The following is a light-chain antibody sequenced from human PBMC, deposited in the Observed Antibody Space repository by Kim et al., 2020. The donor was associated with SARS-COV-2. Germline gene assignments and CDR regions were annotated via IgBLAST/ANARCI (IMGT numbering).Light chain of an antibody. J-gene: IGLJ3*02. V-gene: IGLV6-57*03. CDR2: EDN. CDR3: QSYDSSNWV. CDR1: SGSIDNKY. Sequence: SVTISGPRSSGSIDNKYVQWYQQRPGMAPPTVIYEDNQRPPGVADRFSGSIDSSSNSASLTISGLKTEDEADYYCQSYDSSNWVFGGGTQLTVL.